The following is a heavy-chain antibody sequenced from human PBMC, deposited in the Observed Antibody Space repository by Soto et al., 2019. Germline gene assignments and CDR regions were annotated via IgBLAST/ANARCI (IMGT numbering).Heavy chain of an antibody. V-gene: IGHV4-39*01. J-gene: IGHJ6*02. D-gene: IGHD3-10*01. CDR3: ARRNGSGSYYIPSYYSYGKDV. CDR1: GGSISSYY. Sequence: SETLSLTCTVSGGSISSYYWSWVRQPPGKGLEWIGSIYYSGSAYYNPSLKSRVTISVDTFKNQFSLKLSSVTAADTAVYYCARRNGSGSYYIPSYYSYGKDVWSQGTTVTVAS. CDR2: IYYSGSA.